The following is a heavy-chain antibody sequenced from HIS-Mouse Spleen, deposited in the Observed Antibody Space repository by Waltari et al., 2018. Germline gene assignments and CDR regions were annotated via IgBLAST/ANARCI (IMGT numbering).Heavy chain of an antibody. J-gene: IGHJ6*02. CDR1: GYSISSGYS. V-gene: IGHV4-38-2*02. CDR2: IYHSGST. Sequence: QVQLQESGTGLVKPSETLSLTCTVSGYSISSGYSWGWILQPPGKGLEWIGSIYHSGSTYYNPSLKSRVTISVDTSKNQFSLKLSSVTAADTAVYYCARDRNYYDSSGYYYYYYYYGMDVWGQGTTVTVSS. D-gene: IGHD3-22*01. CDR3: ARDRNYYDSSGYYYYYYYYGMDV.